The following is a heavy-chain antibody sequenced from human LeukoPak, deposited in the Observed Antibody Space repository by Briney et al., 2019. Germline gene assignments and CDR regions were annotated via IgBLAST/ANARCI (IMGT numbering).Heavy chain of an antibody. CDR1: GGSISSYY. D-gene: IGHD3-22*01. V-gene: IGHV4-4*07. CDR3: ARVKINYYDSSGYYYYSAFDI. Sequence: SETLSLTCTVSGGSISSYYWSWIRQPAGKGLEWIGRIYTSGSTNYNPSLKSRVTMSVDTSKNQFSLKLSSVTAADTAVYYCARVKINYYDSSGYYYYSAFDIWGQGTMVTVSS. J-gene: IGHJ3*02. CDR2: IYTSGST.